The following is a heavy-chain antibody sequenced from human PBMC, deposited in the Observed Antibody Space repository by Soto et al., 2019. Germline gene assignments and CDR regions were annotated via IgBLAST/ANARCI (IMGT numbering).Heavy chain of an antibody. CDR3: AKSDDILYAFGL. CDR1: GFSFSTYA. Sequence: GGSLRLSCAASGFSFSTYAMSWVRQAPGKGLEWVSIISGSVGTTYYADSVKGRFTVSRDNSKNTLYLQMNSLGAEDTAVYYCAKSDDILYAFGLWGQGTMVTVSS. J-gene: IGHJ3*01. V-gene: IGHV3-23*01. CDR2: ISGSVGTT. D-gene: IGHD3-9*01.